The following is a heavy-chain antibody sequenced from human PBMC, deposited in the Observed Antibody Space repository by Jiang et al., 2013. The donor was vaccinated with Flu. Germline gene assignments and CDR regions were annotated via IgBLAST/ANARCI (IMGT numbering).Heavy chain of an antibody. J-gene: IGHJ6*03. CDR3: ARGDSSGYYLPYMDV. V-gene: IGHV2-5*01. CDR2: IYWNDDK. Sequence: TFSGFSLSTSGVGVGWIRQPPGKALEWLALIYWNDDKRYSPSLKSRLTITKDTSKNQVVLTMTNMDPVDTATYYCARGDSSGYYLPYMDVWGKGTTVTVSS. D-gene: IGHD3-22*01. CDR1: GFSLSTSGVG.